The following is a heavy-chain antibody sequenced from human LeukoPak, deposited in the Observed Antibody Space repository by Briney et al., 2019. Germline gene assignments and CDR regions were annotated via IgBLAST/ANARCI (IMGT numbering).Heavy chain of an antibody. CDR2: IYYSGST. Sequence: SETLSLTCTVSGYSINSGYYWGWIRQPPGKGLEWIGSIYYSGSTYYNPSLKNRVTISVDTSKNQFSLKLSSVTAADTAVYFCARGPYSYDSSGAFDVWGQGTMVTVSS. D-gene: IGHD3-22*01. J-gene: IGHJ3*01. CDR3: ARGPYSYDSSGAFDV. V-gene: IGHV4-38-2*02. CDR1: GYSINSGYY.